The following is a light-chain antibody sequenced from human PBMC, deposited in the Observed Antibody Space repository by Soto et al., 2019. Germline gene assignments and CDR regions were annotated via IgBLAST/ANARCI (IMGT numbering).Light chain of an antibody. Sequence: EIVMTQSPATLSVSPGERATLSCRASHSVGSSLAWYQQKPGQAPRLLIYGASTRATAVPARFSGGGSGTEFILTIGSLQSEDYAVYYWQQYNNWPPWTFGRGTKVEIK. CDR2: GAS. V-gene: IGKV3-15*01. J-gene: IGKJ1*01. CDR3: QQYNNWPPWT. CDR1: HSVGSS.